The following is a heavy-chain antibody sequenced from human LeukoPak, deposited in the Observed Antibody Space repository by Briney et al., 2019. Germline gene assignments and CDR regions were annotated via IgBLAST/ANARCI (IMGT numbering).Heavy chain of an antibody. D-gene: IGHD3-9*01. V-gene: IGHV3-48*02. CDR2: ISSSSSTI. CDR1: GFTFSSYS. J-gene: IGHJ4*02. CDR3: ARDGYDLFVANYFDY. Sequence: GGSLRLSCAASGFTFSSYSMNWVRQAPGKGLEWVSYISSSSSTIYYADSVKGRFTISRDNAKNSPYLQMNSLRDEDTAVYYCARDGYDLFVANYFDYWGQGTLVTVSS.